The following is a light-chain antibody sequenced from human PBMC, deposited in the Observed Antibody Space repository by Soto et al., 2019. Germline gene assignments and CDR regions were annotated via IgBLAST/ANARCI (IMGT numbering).Light chain of an antibody. V-gene: IGKV3-15*01. Sequence: EIVMTQSPVTLSVSPGERATLSCRASQSVSSNVAWHQQKPGQAPRLLIYQTSARATGIPGRFSGSGSGTDFTLTISNLQSEDFALYYCQQYGTSLITFGQGTRLEI. J-gene: IGKJ5*01. CDR1: QSVSSN. CDR2: QTS. CDR3: QQYGTSLIT.